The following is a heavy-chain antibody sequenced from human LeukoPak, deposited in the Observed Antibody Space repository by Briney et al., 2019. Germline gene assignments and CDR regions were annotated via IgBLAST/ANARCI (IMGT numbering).Heavy chain of an antibody. Sequence: ASVKVSCKASGGTFSSYAISWVRQAPGQGLEWMGGIIPIFGTANYAQKFQGRVTITADESTSTAYMELSSLRSEDTAVYYCARDDPIAAAGTFAVTDAAANYYYGMDVWGQGTMVTVFS. V-gene: IGHV1-69*13. CDR1: GGTFSSYA. D-gene: IGHD6-13*01. CDR3: ARDDPIAAAGTFAVTDAAANYYYGMDV. J-gene: IGHJ6*02. CDR2: IIPIFGTA.